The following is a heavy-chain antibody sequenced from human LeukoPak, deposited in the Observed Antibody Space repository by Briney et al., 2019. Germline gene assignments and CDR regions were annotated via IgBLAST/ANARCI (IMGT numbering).Heavy chain of an antibody. CDR1: GGSISNDTYY. Sequence: PSETLSLTCTVSGGSISNDTYYWGWIRQPPGKGLEWIGNIYYSGSTYYKSSLKSRVTISVDTSKNQFSLKLRSVTATDTAVYYCASVIARRRFDFWGQGTLVTVSS. V-gene: IGHV4-39*01. D-gene: IGHD2/OR15-2a*01. J-gene: IGHJ4*02. CDR3: ASVIARRRFDF. CDR2: IYYSGST.